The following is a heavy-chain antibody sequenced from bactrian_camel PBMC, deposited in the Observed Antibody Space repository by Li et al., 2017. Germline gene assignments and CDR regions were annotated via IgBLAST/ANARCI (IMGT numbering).Heavy chain of an antibody. CDR3: AADLIYDYYGLGFEYNY. V-gene: IGHV3S40*01. CDR2: DDSDGGTA. Sequence: VQLVESGGVLVQPGGSLRLSCAASGFPFSSYGMSWVRQAPGKGLELVSGDDSDGGTAYYVGSVKGRFTISRDNAKNTLYLQMNSLKTEDAAVYYCAADLIYDYYGLGFEYNYWGQGTQVTVS. J-gene: IGHJ4*01. D-gene: IGHD5*01. CDR1: GFPFSSYG.